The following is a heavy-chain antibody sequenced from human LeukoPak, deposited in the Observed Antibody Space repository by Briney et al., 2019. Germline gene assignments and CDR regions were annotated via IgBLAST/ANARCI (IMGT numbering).Heavy chain of an antibody. V-gene: IGHV4-34*01. Sequence: SETLSLTCAVYGGSFSGYYWSWIRQPPGKGLEWIGEINHSGSTNYNPSLKSRVTISVDTSKNQFSLKLSSVTAADTAVYYCARHLRIAVAGTSYWFDPWGQGTLVTVSS. J-gene: IGHJ5*02. CDR1: GGSFSGYY. CDR2: INHSGST. CDR3: ARHLRIAVAGTSYWFDP. D-gene: IGHD6-19*01.